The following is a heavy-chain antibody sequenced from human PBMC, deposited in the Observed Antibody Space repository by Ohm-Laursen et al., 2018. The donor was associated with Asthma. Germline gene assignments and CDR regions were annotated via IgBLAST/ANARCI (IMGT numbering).Heavy chain of an antibody. J-gene: IGHJ6*02. CDR1: GFTFSSYG. CDR3: VRDGGIAARHYFGMDV. CDR2: ISYDGSNK. V-gene: IGHV3-30*03. D-gene: IGHD6-6*01. Sequence: SLRLSCSASGFTFSSYGMHWVRQAPGKGLEWVAVISYDGSNKYYADSVKGRFTISRDSSKNTLYLQMNSLRAEDTAVYYCVRDGGIAARHYFGMDVWGQGTTVTVSS.